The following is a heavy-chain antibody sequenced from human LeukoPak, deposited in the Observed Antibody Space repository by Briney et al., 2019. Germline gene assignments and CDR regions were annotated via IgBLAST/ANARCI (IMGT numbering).Heavy chain of an antibody. V-gene: IGHV1-46*01. J-gene: IGHJ4*02. CDR2: INPSSGDT. D-gene: IGHD3-10*01. CDR1: GYSFTNYL. Sequence: GASVKVSCKASGYSFTNYLIHWMRQAPGQGLEWLGIINPSSGDTSYAQNFQGRVTISRDTSTTTVYTELSSLGSEDTAVYYCVRELSGGTFDYWGQGTLVTVSS. CDR3: VRELSGGTFDY.